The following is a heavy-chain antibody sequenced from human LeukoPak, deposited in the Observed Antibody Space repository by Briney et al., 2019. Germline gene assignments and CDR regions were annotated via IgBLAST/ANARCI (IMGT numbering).Heavy chain of an antibody. Sequence: GASVKVSCKASGYTFTGYYMHWVRQAPGQGLEWMGWISAYNGNTNYAQKLQGRVTMTTDTSTSTAYMELRSLRSDDTAVYYCARDFSPYYDFWSGPPPFDYWGQGTLVTVSS. CDR2: ISAYNGNT. D-gene: IGHD3-3*01. J-gene: IGHJ4*02. V-gene: IGHV1-18*04. CDR3: ARDFSPYYDFWSGPPPFDY. CDR1: GYTFTGYY.